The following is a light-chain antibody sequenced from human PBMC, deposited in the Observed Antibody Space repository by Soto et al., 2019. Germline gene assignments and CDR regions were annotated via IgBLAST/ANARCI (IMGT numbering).Light chain of an antibody. CDR3: QQYDSSPWT. CDR1: QSVSSNY. J-gene: IGKJ1*01. Sequence: EIVLTQSPGTLSLSPGERATLSCRAIQSVSSNYLAWYQQKPGQAPRLLIYGASSRATGIPDRFSGSGSGTDFTLTISRLEPEDFAVDYCQQYDSSPWTFGQGTKVEIK. V-gene: IGKV3-20*01. CDR2: GAS.